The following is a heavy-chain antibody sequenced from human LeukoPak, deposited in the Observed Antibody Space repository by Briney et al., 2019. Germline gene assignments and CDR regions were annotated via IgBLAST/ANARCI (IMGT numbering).Heavy chain of an antibody. Sequence: SETLSLTCAVSGYSISSSNWRGWIRPPPGKGLEWIGEINHSGSTNYNPSLKSRVTISVDTSKNQLSLKLSSVTAAHTAVYYCARGRRYDYVWGSFLDYWGQGTLVTVSS. V-gene: IGHV4-28*03. D-gene: IGHD3-16*01. CDR1: GYSISSSNW. CDR3: ARGRRYDYVWGSFLDY. CDR2: INHSGST. J-gene: IGHJ4*02.